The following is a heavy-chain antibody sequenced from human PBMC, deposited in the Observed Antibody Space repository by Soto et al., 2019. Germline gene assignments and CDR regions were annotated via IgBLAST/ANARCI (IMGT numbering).Heavy chain of an antibody. CDR1: GFTFDDYA. CDR3: AKDMRMTWGSYRYNLDALDI. V-gene: IGHV3-9*01. CDR2: ISWNSGSI. J-gene: IGHJ3*02. D-gene: IGHD3-16*02. Sequence: GGSLRLSCAASGFTFDDYAMHWVRQAPGKGLEWVSGISWNSGSIGYAESVKGRFTISRDNAKNSLYLQMNSLRAEDTALYYCAKDMRMTWGSYRYNLDALDIWGQGTMVTVSS.